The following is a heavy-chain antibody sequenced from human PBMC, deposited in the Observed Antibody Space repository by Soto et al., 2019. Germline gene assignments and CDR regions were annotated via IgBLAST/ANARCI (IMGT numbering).Heavy chain of an antibody. Sequence: ASVKVSCKTSGYTFTYFYIHWVRLAPGQGLEWMGWINPKNGGTSHAQKFQGRVTMTRDTSISTVYTELNSLTSDDRGIYYCARRDSSGSLDFWGQGTLVTVSS. D-gene: IGHD5-18*01. CDR1: GYTFTYFY. CDR3: ARRDSSGSLDF. CDR2: INPKNGGT. J-gene: IGHJ4*02. V-gene: IGHV1-2*02.